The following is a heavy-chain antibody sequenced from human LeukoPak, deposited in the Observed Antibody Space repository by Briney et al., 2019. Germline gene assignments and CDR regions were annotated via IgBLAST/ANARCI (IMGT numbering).Heavy chain of an antibody. CDR2: INPSGGST. Sequence: GASVKVSCKAPGYTFTSYYMHWVRQAPGQGLEWMGIINPSGGSTSYAQKFQGRVTMTRDMSASTVYMELSSLRSEDTAVYFCARDLYCSSTSCYHSGPDWGQGTLVTVSS. CDR3: ARDLYCSSTSCYHSGPD. D-gene: IGHD2-2*01. V-gene: IGHV1-46*01. J-gene: IGHJ4*02. CDR1: GYTFTSYY.